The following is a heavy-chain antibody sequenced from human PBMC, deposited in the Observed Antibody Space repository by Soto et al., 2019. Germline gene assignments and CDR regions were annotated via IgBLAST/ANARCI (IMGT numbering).Heavy chain of an antibody. Sequence: GGSLRLSCAASGFTFSSYAMSWVRQAPGEGLEWVSAISGSGGSTYYADSVKGRFTISRDNSKNTLYLQMNSLRAEDTAVYYCAKDLVPFARGKRAPYFDYWGQGTLVTVSS. D-gene: IGHD2-21*01. CDR3: AKDLVPFARGKRAPYFDY. J-gene: IGHJ4*02. CDR1: GFTFSSYA. CDR2: ISGSGGST. V-gene: IGHV3-23*01.